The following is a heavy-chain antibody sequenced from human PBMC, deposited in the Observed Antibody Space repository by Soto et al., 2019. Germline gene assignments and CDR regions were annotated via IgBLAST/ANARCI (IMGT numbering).Heavy chain of an antibody. J-gene: IGHJ5*02. CDR1: GGSISSYY. Sequence: PSETLSLTCTVSGGSISSYYWSWIRQPPGKGLEWIGYIYYSGSANYNPSLKSRVTISVDRSKNQFSLKLSSVTAADTAVYYCARERGLYYDFWSGYNNWLDPWGQGTLVTVSS. V-gene: IGHV4-59*12. CDR3: ARERGLYYDFWSGYNNWLDP. D-gene: IGHD3-3*01. CDR2: IYYSGSA.